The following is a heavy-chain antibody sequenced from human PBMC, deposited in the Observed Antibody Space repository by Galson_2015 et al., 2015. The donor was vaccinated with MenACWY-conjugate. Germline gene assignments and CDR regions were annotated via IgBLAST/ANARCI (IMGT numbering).Heavy chain of an antibody. Sequence: SVKVSCKASGYTFTSYGITWVRQAPGQRLEWMGWISALNGYTKSAQNLQDRFTMTTEAATNTAYMELTSLRSDDTAIYYCARGGTSWARDISDFWGQGTLVTVSS. D-gene: IGHD2-2*01. V-gene: IGHV1-18*01. CDR1: GYTFTSYG. J-gene: IGHJ4*02. CDR2: ISALNGYT. CDR3: ARGGTSWARDISDF.